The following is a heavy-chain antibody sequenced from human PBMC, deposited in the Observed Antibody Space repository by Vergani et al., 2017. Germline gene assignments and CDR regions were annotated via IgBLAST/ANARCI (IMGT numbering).Heavy chain of an antibody. CDR1: GFTFSSYW. D-gene: IGHD2-8*01. J-gene: IGHJ6*02. CDR2: IKQDGSEK. CDR3: ARKGMVYAMGCMDV. V-gene: IGHV3-7*03. Sequence: EVQLVESGGGLVQPGGSLRLSCAASGFTFSSYWMSWVRQAPGKGLGWVANIKQDGSEKYYVDSVKGRFTISRDNAKNSLYLQMNSLRAEDTAVYYCARKGMVYAMGCMDVWGQGTTVTVSS.